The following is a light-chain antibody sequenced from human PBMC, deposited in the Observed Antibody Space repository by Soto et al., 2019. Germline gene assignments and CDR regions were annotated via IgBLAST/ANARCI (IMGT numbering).Light chain of an antibody. V-gene: IGKV3D-15*01. CDR3: QQYNNWPAIT. Sequence: EIVLTQSPATLSVSPGERATLSCRASQSVSSNLAWYQQKPGQAPRLLIYGASTRVTGIPATFSGSGSGTEFTLTISSLQSEDFAIYYCQQYNNWPAITFGQGTRLGD. CDR2: GAS. J-gene: IGKJ5*01. CDR1: QSVSSN.